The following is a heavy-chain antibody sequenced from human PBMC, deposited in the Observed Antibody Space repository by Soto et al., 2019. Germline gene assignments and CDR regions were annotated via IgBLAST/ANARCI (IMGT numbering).Heavy chain of an antibody. V-gene: IGHV3-30-3*01. J-gene: IGHJ4*02. Sequence: GGSLRLSCAASGFTFSSYAMHWVRQAPGKGLEWVAVISYDGSNKYYADSVKGRFTISRDNSKNTLYLQMNSLRAEDTAVYYCARDTYGDYNFDYWGQGTLVTVSS. CDR3: ARDTYGDYNFDY. CDR1: GFTFSSYA. D-gene: IGHD4-17*01. CDR2: ISYDGSNK.